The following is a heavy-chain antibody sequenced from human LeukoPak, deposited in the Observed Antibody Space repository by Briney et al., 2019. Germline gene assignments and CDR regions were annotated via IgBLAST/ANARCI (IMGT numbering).Heavy chain of an antibody. CDR1: GGSFSGYY. D-gene: IGHD2-2*01. CDR3: ARSDIVVVPAARRGKGFDY. V-gene: IGHV4-34*01. J-gene: IGHJ4*02. CDR2: INHSGST. Sequence: SETLSLTCAVYGGSFSGYYWSWIRQPPGKGLEWIGEINHSGSTNYNPSLKSRVTISVDMSKNQFSLKLSSVTAADTAVYYCARSDIVVVPAARRGKGFDYWGQGTLVTVSS.